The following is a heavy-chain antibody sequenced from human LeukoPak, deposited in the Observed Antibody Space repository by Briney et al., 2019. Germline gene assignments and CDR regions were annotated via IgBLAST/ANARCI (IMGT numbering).Heavy chain of an antibody. CDR1: GYTFANYG. V-gene: IGHV1-18*01. J-gene: IGHJ4*02. CDR2: INTYNGNT. CDR3: ARGKYSSSSGGDY. D-gene: IGHD6-6*01. Sequence: ASVKVSCKASGYTFANYGIIWVRQAPGQGLEWLGWINTYNGNTNYAQKLQGRVTMTTDTSTSTAYMELRSLRSDDTAVYYCARGKYSSSSGGDYWGQGTLVTVSS.